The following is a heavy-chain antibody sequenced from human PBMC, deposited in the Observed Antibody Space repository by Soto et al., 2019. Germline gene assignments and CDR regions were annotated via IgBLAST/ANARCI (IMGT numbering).Heavy chain of an antibody. J-gene: IGHJ4*02. D-gene: IGHD6-6*01. Sequence: EVHLLESGGGLVQPGGSLRLSCAASGFTFSTYAMSWVRQAPGRGLDWVSGISASGGTRDYADYVKGRFTISRDNSKNTLYLQMNSLRAEDTAVYYCANIGYSSSSLSRLAGYWGQGTLVTVSS. CDR1: GFTFSTYA. CDR2: ISASGGTR. V-gene: IGHV3-23*01. CDR3: ANIGYSSSSLSRLAGY.